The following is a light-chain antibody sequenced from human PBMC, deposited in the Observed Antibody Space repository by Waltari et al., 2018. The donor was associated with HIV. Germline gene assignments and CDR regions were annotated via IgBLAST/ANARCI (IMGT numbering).Light chain of an antibody. CDR3: QSFDSSLNAYV. Sequence: QSVSTQPPSVTGAPGQRRIISCTGSSTNIGATIYATWYPLLPGTAPKLLISATSNRPSGVPDRFSGSKSGTSASLAITGLQAEDEAEYYCQSFDSSLNAYVFGPGTTVVVL. J-gene: IGLJ1*01. CDR2: ATS. V-gene: IGLV1-40*02. CDR1: STNIGATIY.